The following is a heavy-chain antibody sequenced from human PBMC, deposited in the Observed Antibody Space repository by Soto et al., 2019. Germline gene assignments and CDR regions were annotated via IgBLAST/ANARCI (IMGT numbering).Heavy chain of an antibody. V-gene: IGHV1-69*13. CDR2: IIPIFGTA. CDR3: ARVNYDFWSGPHPYYYYGMDV. D-gene: IGHD3-3*01. J-gene: IGHJ6*02. Sequence: SVKVSCKASGGTFSSYAISWVRQAPGQGLEWMGGIIPIFGTANYAQKFRGRVTITADESTSTAYMELSSLRSEDTAVYYCARVNYDFWSGPHPYYYYGMDVWGQGTTVTVS. CDR1: GGTFSSYA.